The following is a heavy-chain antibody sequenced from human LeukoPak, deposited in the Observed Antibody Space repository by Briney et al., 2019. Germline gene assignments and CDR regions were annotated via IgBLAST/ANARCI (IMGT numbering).Heavy chain of an antibody. CDR1: GFTVSSNY. J-gene: IGHJ3*02. CDR2: IYSGGST. V-gene: IGHV3-53*01. D-gene: IGHD3-22*01. CDR3: AREGYYYDSSGYYSEAFGI. Sequence: PGGSLRLSCAASGFTVSSNYMSWVRQAPGKGLEWVSVIYSGGSTYYADSVKGRFTISRDNSKNTLYLQMNSLRAEDTAVYYCAREGYYYDSSGYYSEAFGIWGQGTMVTVSS.